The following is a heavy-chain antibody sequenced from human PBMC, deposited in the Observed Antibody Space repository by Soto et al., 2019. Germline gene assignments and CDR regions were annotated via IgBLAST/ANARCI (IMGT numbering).Heavy chain of an antibody. CDR2: IIPIFSSR. CDR1: RDTFNKYA. J-gene: IGHJ6*02. CDR3: ARGETYLGV. V-gene: IGHV1-69*01. Sequence: QVQLVQSGAEVTKPGSSVKVSCKTSRDTFNKYAFNWVRQAPGQGLEWMGWIIPIFSSRNYAEKFQGRVTITADDSTSTAYMELRSLRFEDPAVYYCARGETYLGVWGQGTTVNVSS. D-gene: IGHD3-16*01.